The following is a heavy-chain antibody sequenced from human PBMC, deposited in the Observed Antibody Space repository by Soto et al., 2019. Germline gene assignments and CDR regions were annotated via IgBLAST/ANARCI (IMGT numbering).Heavy chain of an antibody. V-gene: IGHV1-3*01. D-gene: IGHD7-27*01. J-gene: IGHJ4*02. CDR1: GYTFSSYA. CDR2: INAGYGNT. Sequence: QVHLVQSGAEVRKPGASVKVSCKASGYTFSSYAMHWVRQAPGQRLEWMGWINAGYGNTKSSQKFQDRVTISRDTSTSTGEMGLTTLRSEDTAVYYSARDTGDGTFAFWGRGTLVTVS. CDR3: ARDTGDGTFAF.